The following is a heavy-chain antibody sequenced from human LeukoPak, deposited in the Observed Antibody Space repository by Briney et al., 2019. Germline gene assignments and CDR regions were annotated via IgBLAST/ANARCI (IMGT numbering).Heavy chain of an antibody. Sequence: GGSLRLSCAASGFTFSSYWMSWVRQAPGKGLEWVANIKQDGSEKYYVDSVKGRFTISRDNAKNSLYLQMNSLRAKDTAVYYCARRSSSGWSYYFDYWGQGTLVTVSS. CDR3: ARRSSSGWSYYFDY. CDR2: IKQDGSEK. J-gene: IGHJ4*02. V-gene: IGHV3-7*01. D-gene: IGHD6-19*01. CDR1: GFTFSSYW.